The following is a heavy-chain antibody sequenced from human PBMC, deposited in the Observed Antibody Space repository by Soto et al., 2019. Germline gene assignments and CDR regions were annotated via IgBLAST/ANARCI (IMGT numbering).Heavy chain of an antibody. V-gene: IGHV3-7*01. J-gene: IGHJ4*03. Sequence: PGGPLSSPCLALVSGFVDFPLTWAGRVPGRGLEGVANLKKDGGGNYNGDFVKGRLTFSGDTATNSLYLQMNSLRAEDTAVYSCARYCSGGSCYDYWGQGTMVTVSS. CDR2: LKKDGGGN. CDR3: ARYCSGGSCYDY. D-gene: IGHD2-15*01. CDR1: VSGFVDFP.